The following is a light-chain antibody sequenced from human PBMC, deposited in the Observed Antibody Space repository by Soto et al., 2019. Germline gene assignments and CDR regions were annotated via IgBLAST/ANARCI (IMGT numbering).Light chain of an antibody. Sequence: QSALTQPASVSGSPGQWITISCTGTSSGVGGYNYVSWYQQHPDKAPKLMIYEVNNRPSGVSNRFSGSKSGETASLTISGLQAEDEADYYCSSYTSSNTHVFGTGTKLTVL. V-gene: IGLV2-14*01. CDR1: SSGVGGYNY. CDR3: SSYTSSNTHV. J-gene: IGLJ1*01. CDR2: EVN.